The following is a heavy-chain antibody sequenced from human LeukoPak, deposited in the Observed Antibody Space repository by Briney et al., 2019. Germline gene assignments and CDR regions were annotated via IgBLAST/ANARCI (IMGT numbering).Heavy chain of an antibody. J-gene: IGHJ5*02. D-gene: IGHD1-26*01. Sequence: PGRSLSLSCTVSGFPFVDYAMNWVRQAPGKGLEWVGVIRSNLYGGTTEYAASVKGRFTLSRDDSKSIAYLQMNSLKTEDTAVYYCTRAPWGSAWGQGTLVTVSS. CDR1: GFPFVDYA. CDR2: IRSNLYGGTT. V-gene: IGHV3-49*04. CDR3: TRAPWGSA.